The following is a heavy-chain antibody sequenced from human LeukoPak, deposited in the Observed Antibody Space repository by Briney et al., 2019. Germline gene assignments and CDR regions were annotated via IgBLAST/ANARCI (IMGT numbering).Heavy chain of an antibody. Sequence: PSETLSLTCTVSGGSISSTSYHWGWIRQPPGKGLEWIGNTYYSGSIYYNPSLKSRVFISVDTSKNHFSLILSSVTAADTAVYYCARQGSGIDYWGQGTLVTVSS. CDR2: TYYSGSI. D-gene: IGHD6-19*01. CDR3: ARQGSGIDY. CDR1: GGSISSTSYH. J-gene: IGHJ4*02. V-gene: IGHV4-39*01.